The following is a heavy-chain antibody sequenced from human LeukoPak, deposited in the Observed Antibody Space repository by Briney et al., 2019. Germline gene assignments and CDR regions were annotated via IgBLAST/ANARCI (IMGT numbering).Heavy chain of an antibody. Sequence: PSETLSLTCAVSGGAISNGDYYWSWIRQSPGKGLEWIGYIYYSGTTYYNPSLKSRITMSRDTSKDQFSLILRSVTAADTAVYYCARDDNGYGRNRYWGQGTLVTVSS. CDR3: ARDDNGYGRNRY. J-gene: IGHJ4*02. CDR2: IYYSGTT. V-gene: IGHV4-30-4*01. CDR1: GGAISNGDYY. D-gene: IGHD5-12*01.